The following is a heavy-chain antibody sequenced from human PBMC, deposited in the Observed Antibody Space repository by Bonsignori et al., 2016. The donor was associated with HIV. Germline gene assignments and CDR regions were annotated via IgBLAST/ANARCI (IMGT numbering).Heavy chain of an antibody. D-gene: IGHD1-26*01. V-gene: IGHV1-18*01. CDR2: ISAYNGNT. CDR3: ARDFRELLHDFDY. Sequence: WVATGPGQGLEWMGWISAYNGNTNYAQKLQGRVTMTTDTSTSTAYMELRSLRSDDTAVYYCARDFRELLHDFDYWGQGTLVTVSS. J-gene: IGHJ4*02.